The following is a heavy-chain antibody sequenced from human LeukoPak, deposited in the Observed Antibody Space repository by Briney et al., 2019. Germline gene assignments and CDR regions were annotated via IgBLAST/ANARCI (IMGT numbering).Heavy chain of an antibody. CDR1: GGTFSSYA. CDR2: IIPIFGTA. J-gene: IGHJ3*02. Sequence: SVKVSCKASGGTFSSYAISWVRQAPGQGLEWMGGIIPIFGTANYAQKSQGRVTITADESTSTAYMELSSLRSEDTAVYYCARDRSGYCSSTSCSNDAFDIWGQGTMVTVSS. V-gene: IGHV1-69*01. D-gene: IGHD2-2*03. CDR3: ARDRSGYCSSTSCSNDAFDI.